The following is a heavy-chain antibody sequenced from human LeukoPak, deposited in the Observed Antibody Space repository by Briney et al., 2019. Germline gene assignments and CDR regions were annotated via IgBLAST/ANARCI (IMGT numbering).Heavy chain of an antibody. CDR1: GDPISSHSDY. D-gene: IGHD4-11*01. V-gene: IGHV4-61*08. Sequence: SETLSLTCTVSGDPISSHSDYKWTWIRQSPQKGLEWIGYIYYTGSTNYNPSLRSQLTISVDTSMNQFSLRLPAVPAADTAAYYCAREYSAFDYWGQGALVTVSS. CDR2: IYYTGST. CDR3: AREYSAFDY. J-gene: IGHJ4*02.